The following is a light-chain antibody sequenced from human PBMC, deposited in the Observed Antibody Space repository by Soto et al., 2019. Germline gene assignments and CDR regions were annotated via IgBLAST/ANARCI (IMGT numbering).Light chain of an antibody. CDR2: LAS. CDR1: QVISKY. V-gene: IGKV1-9*01. CDR3: QHYNSYSEA. Sequence: IQLTQSPSSLSASVGDRVTITCRASQVISKYLAWYQQKPGTAPKLLIYLASTLQGGVPSRFSGSGSGTDFSLTISSLQPDDFATYYCQHYNSYSEAFGQGTKVELK. J-gene: IGKJ1*01.